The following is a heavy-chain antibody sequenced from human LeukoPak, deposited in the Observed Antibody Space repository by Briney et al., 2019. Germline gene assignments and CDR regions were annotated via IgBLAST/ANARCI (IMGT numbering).Heavy chain of an antibody. Sequence: SETLSLTCSVSGASISSYYWSWIRQPPGKGLEWIGYIYYSGSTNYNPSLKSRVTISVDTSKNQFSLKLSSVTAADTAVYYCARDPYGDTAFDYWGQGTLDTVSS. D-gene: IGHD4-17*01. V-gene: IGHV4-59*01. CDR3: ARDPYGDTAFDY. J-gene: IGHJ4*02. CDR2: IYYSGST. CDR1: GASISSYY.